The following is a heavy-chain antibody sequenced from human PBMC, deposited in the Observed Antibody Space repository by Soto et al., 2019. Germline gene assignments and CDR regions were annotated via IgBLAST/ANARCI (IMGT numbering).Heavy chain of an antibody. Sequence: SQTLSLTCAISGDSVSSNSAAWNWIRQSPSRGLEWLGRTYYRSKWYNDYAVSVKSRITINPDTSKNQFSLQLNSVTPEDTAVYYCARAEIYCSSTSCYLGWFDPRGQGTLVTVSS. CDR2: TYYRSKWYN. D-gene: IGHD2-2*01. CDR1: GDSVSSNSAA. CDR3: ARAEIYCSSTSCYLGWFDP. J-gene: IGHJ5*02. V-gene: IGHV6-1*01.